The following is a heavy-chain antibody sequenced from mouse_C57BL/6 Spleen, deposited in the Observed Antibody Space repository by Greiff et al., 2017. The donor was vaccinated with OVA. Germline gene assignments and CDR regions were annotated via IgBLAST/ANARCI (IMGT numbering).Heavy chain of an antibody. CDR2: IYPGDGDH. CDR1: GYAFSSSW. J-gene: IGHJ3*01. D-gene: IGHD3-2*02. CDR3: ARGGANSSGPWFAY. Sequence: VKLMESGPELVKPGASVKISCKASGYAFSSSWKNWVKQRPGKGLEWVGRIYPGDGDHNYNGKFKGKATLTADKSSSTAYMQLSSLTSEDSAIYYCARGGANSSGPWFAYWGQGTLVTVSA. V-gene: IGHV1-82*01.